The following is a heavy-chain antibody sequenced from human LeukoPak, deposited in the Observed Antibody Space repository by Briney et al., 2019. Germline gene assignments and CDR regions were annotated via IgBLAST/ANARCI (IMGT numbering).Heavy chain of an antibody. Sequence: SVKVSCKASGGTFSSYAISWVRQAPGQGLEWMGGIIPIFGTANYAQKLQGRVTMTTDTSTSTAYMELRSLRSDDTAVYYCARDSDPVLLWFGELFPTDYWGQGTLVTVSS. CDR2: IIPIFGTA. D-gene: IGHD3-10*01. CDR1: GGTFSSYA. V-gene: IGHV1-69*05. CDR3: ARDSDPVLLWFGELFPTDY. J-gene: IGHJ4*02.